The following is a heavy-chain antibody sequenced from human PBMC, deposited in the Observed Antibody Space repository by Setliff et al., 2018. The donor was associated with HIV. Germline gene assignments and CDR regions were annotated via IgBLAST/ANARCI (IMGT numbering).Heavy chain of an antibody. CDR1: GYTFTTDD. Sequence: ASVKVSCKASGYTFTTDDINWVRQATGQGLEWMGWMNPNSANTGYAEKFQGRLTMTRNTSISTAYMELSSLRSEDTAVYYCARNQRYSSGWKRGPVRFDPWGQGTLVTVSS. V-gene: IGHV1-8*02. J-gene: IGHJ5*02. CDR2: MNPNSANT. D-gene: IGHD6-19*01. CDR3: ARNQRYSSGWKRGPVRFDP.